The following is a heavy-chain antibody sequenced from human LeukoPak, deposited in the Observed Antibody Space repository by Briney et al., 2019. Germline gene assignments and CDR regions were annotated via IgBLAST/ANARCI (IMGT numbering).Heavy chain of an antibody. CDR1: GFTFSSYS. J-gene: IGHJ4*01. V-gene: IGHV3-21*01. Sequence: GGSLRLSCAASGFTFSSYSMNWVRQAPGKGLEWVSSISSSSSYIYYADSVKGRFTISRDNAKNSLYLQMNALRYEDTAIYYCARDHDWAFDLWGQGTLVTVS. CDR3: ARDHDWAFDL. CDR2: ISSSSSYI. D-gene: IGHD3-9*01.